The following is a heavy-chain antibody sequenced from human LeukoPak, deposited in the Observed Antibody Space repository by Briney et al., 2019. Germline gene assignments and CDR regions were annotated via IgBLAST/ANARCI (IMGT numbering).Heavy chain of an antibody. D-gene: IGHD6-19*01. CDR2: IYHSGST. Sequence: SETLSLTCAVSGGSISSSNWWSWVRQPPGKRLEWIGEIYHSGSTNYNPSLKSRVTISVDKSKNQFSLKLSSVTAADTAVYYCARSLHGSGGDLGYWGQGTLVTVSS. V-gene: IGHV4-4*02. CDR1: GGSISSSNW. J-gene: IGHJ4*02. CDR3: ARSLHGSGGDLGY.